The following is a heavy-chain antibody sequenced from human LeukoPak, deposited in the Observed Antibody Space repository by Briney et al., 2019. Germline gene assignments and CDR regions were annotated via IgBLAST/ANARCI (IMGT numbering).Heavy chain of an antibody. Sequence: SETLSLTCTVSGGSLSSYYWSWIRQPPGKGLEWIGYIYYSGSTNYNPSLKSRISISVDTSKNQFSLKLSSVTAADTAVYYCARTTEGGYTYNYFYYYYMDVWGKGTTVTISS. CDR3: ARTTEGGYTYNYFYYYYMDV. CDR1: GGSLSSYY. D-gene: IGHD5-18*01. J-gene: IGHJ6*03. V-gene: IGHV4-59*01. CDR2: IYYSGST.